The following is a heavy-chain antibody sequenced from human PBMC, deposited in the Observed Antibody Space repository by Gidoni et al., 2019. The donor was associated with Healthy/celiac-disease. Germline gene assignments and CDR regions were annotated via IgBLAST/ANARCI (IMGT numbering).Heavy chain of an antibody. D-gene: IGHD6-19*01. CDR2: IIPIFGTA. J-gene: IGHJ6*02. CDR3: ARASSGWYADYYYGMDV. CDR1: GGTFSSYA. V-gene: IGHV1-69*06. Sequence: QVQLVQSGAEVKKPGSSVKVSCKASGGTFSSYAISWVRQAPGQGLEWMGGIIPIFGTANYAQKFQGRVTITADKSTSTAYMELSSLRSEDTAVYYCARASSGWYADYYYGMDVWGQGTTVTVSS.